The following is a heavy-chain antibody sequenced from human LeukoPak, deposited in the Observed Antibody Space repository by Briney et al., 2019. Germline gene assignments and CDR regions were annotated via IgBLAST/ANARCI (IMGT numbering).Heavy chain of an antibody. CDR1: GGSISTFY. J-gene: IGHJ4*02. CDR3: ARRVHYYDTSGYSYYFDY. D-gene: IGHD3-22*01. V-gene: IGHV4-59*08. Sequence: SETLSLTCTVSGGSISTFYWNWIRQSPGKGLEWIGFIYYSGNTNYNPSLKSRVTISVDTSKNQFSLKLSSVTTADTAVYYCARRVHYYDTSGYSYYFDYWGQGTLVAVSS. CDR2: IYYSGNT.